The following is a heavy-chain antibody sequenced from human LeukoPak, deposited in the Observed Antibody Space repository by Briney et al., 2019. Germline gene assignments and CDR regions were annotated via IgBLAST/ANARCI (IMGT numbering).Heavy chain of an antibody. V-gene: IGHV3-33*01. CDR3: ARALQAIVVVPAAIGY. Sequence: GGSLRLSCVASGFMFSNYGMHWVRQAPGKGLEGVAVVWATGTKKDYADSVKGRFTISRDNAKNTLYLQMNSLRAEDTAVYYCARALQAIVVVPAAIGYWGQGTLVTVSS. J-gene: IGHJ4*02. CDR2: VWATGTKK. D-gene: IGHD2-2*02. CDR1: GFMFSNYG.